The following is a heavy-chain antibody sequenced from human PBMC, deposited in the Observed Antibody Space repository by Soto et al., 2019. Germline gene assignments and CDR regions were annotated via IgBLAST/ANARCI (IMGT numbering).Heavy chain of an antibody. CDR3: AREMPSTAAAYFYYGLNV. CDR1: GYTFTGYY. V-gene: IGHV1-2*02. Sequence: ASVKVSCKASGYTFTGYYMHWVRQAPGQGLEWMGWINPNSGGTNYAQKFQGRLTITADGSTDTVYMMLTSLKSEDTAVYYCAREMPSTAAAYFYYGLNVWGQGTSVTVSS. D-gene: IGHD6-13*01. CDR2: INPNSGGT. J-gene: IGHJ6*02.